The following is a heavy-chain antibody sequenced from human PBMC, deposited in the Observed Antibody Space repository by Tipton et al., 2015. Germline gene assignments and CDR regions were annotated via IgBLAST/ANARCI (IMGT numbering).Heavy chain of an antibody. Sequence: TLSLTCTVSGGSISHYYWSWIRQPPGKGLEWLGHIYYSGNTNYNPSLKSRVTMSVDTPKNQFSLKLSSVTAADTAVYYCARYTAYGSGIYTYYFDYWGQGTLVTVSS. J-gene: IGHJ4*02. CDR2: IYYSGNT. CDR3: ARYTAYGSGIYTYYFDY. D-gene: IGHD3-10*01. CDR1: GGSISHYY. V-gene: IGHV4-59*01.